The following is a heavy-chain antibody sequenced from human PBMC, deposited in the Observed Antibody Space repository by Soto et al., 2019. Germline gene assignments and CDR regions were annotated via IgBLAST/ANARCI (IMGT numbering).Heavy chain of an antibody. CDR3: AGAAAGLFDY. V-gene: IGHV3-15*07. CDR1: GFTFSNAW. D-gene: IGHD6-13*01. J-gene: IGHJ4*02. Sequence: GGSLRLSCAASGFTFSNAWMNWVRQAPGKGLEWVGRIKSKTDGGTTDYAAPVKGRFTISRDDSKNTLYVQMDSLKTEDTAVYFCAGAAAGLFDYWGQGTLVTVSS. CDR2: IKSKTDGGTT.